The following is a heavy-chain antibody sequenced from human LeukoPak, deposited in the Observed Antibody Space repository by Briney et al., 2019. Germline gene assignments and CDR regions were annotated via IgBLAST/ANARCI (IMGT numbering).Heavy chain of an antibody. J-gene: IGHJ4*02. CDR3: ARSTSSEYDIYHFDY. Sequence: TGGSLRLSCAASGFTFSSYGMHWVRQAPGKGPEWVAVIWYDRNNKYYADSVKGRFTISRDNSKNTLYLQMNSLRAEDTAVYYCARSTSSEYDIYHFDYWGQGTLVTVSS. CDR1: GFTFSSYG. V-gene: IGHV3-33*01. D-gene: IGHD3-9*01. CDR2: IWYDRNNK.